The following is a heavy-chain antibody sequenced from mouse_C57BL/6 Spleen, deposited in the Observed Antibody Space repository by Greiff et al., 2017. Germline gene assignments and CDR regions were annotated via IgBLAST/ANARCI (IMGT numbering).Heavy chain of an antibody. CDR3: ARRGLRHYAMDY. V-gene: IGHV1-18*01. CDR2: INPNNGGT. D-gene: IGHD2-2*01. CDR1: GYTFTDYN. Sequence: DVKLVESGPELVKPGASVKIPCKASGYTFTDYNMDWVKQSHGKSLEWIGDINPNNGGTIYNQKFKGKATLTVDKSSSTAYMELRSLTSEDTAVYYCARRGLRHYAMDYWGQGTSVTVSS. J-gene: IGHJ4*01.